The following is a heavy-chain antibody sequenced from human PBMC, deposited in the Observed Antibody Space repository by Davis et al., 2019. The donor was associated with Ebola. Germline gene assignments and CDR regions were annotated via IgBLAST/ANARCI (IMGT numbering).Heavy chain of an antibody. V-gene: IGHV4-4*02. CDR2: IYHSGST. D-gene: IGHD5-18*01. CDR1: GGSISSSNW. CDR3: ARGRRYSYGPPRY. J-gene: IGHJ4*02. Sequence: GSLRLSCAVSGGSISSSNWWSWVRQPPGKGLEWIGEIYHSGSTNYNPSLKSRVTISVDTSKNQFSLKLSSVTAADTAVYYCARGRRYSYGPPRYWGQGTLVTVSS.